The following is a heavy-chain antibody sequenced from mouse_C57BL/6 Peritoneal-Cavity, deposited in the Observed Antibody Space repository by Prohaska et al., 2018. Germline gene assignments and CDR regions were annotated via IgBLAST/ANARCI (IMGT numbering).Heavy chain of an antibody. Sequence: EVQLVESGGGLVKPGGSLKLSCAASGFTFSSYAMSWVRQTPEKRLEWVATISDGGSYTYYPDNVKGRFTISRDNAKNNLYLQMRHLKSEYTAMYYCARDRIYYWGQGTTLTVSS. CDR1: GFTFSSYA. V-gene: IGHV5-4*01. CDR2: ISDGGSYT. CDR3: ARDRIYY. J-gene: IGHJ2*01.